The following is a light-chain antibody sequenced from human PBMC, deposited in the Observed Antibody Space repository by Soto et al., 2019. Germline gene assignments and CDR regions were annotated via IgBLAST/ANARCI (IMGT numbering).Light chain of an antibody. CDR1: QSVSSY. V-gene: IGKV3-11*01. CDR2: DAS. J-gene: IGKJ5*01. CDR3: QQRSNWPPSIT. Sequence: IVSTQSPATLSLSPGERATLSCRASQSVSSYLAWYQQKPGQAPRLLIYDASNRATGIPARFSGSGSGTDFTLTISCLEPEDFAVYYCQQRSNWPPSITFGQGTRLEIK.